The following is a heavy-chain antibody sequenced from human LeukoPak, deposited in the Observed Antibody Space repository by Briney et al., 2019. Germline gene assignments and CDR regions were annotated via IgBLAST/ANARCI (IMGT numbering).Heavy chain of an antibody. CDR1: GGSISSYY. J-gene: IGHJ5*02. Sequence: PSETLSLTCTVSGGSISSYYWSWIRQPAGKGLEWIGRIYTSGSTNCNPSLKSRVTMSVDTSKNQFSLKLSSVTAADTAVYYCARGVSTGYLRSQNWFDPWGQGTLVTVSS. CDR3: ARGVSTGYLRSQNWFDP. D-gene: IGHD3-9*01. CDR2: IYTSGST. V-gene: IGHV4-4*07.